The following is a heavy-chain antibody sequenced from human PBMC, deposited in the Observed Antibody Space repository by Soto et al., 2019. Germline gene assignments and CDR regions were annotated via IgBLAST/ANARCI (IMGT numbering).Heavy chain of an antibody. Sequence: GGSLRLSCAASGFTFSSYGMHWVRQAPGKGLEWVAVIWYDGSNKYYADSVKGRFTISRDNSKNTLYLQMNSLRAEDTAVYYCARDPGGIVATINFWFDPWGQGTLVTVSS. J-gene: IGHJ5*02. CDR3: ARDPGGIVATINFWFDP. CDR2: IWYDGSNK. D-gene: IGHD5-12*01. CDR1: GFTFSSYG. V-gene: IGHV3-33*01.